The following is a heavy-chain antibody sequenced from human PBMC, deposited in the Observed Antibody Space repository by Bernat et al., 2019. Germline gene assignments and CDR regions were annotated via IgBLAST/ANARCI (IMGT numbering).Heavy chain of an antibody. V-gene: IGHV3-30*18. Sequence: QVQLVESGGGVVQPGRSLRLSCAASGFTFSSYGMHWVRQAPGKWLEWVAVISYDGSNKYYADSVKGRFTISRDNSKNTLYLQMNSLRAEDTAVYYCAKEAGYCSGGSCYSSEYYGMDVWGQGTTVTVSS. CDR1: GFTFSSYG. D-gene: IGHD2-15*01. J-gene: IGHJ6*02. CDR3: AKEAGYCSGGSCYSSEYYGMDV. CDR2: ISYDGSNK.